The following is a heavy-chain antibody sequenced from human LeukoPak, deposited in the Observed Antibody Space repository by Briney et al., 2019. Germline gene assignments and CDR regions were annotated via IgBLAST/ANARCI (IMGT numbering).Heavy chain of an antibody. D-gene: IGHD6-19*01. CDR1: GGSISSGGYY. J-gene: IGHJ6*02. CDR3: ARDRFDGGGWYGMDV. Sequence: SETLSLTCTVSGGSISSGGYYWSWTRQHPGKGLEWIGYIYYSGSTYYNPSLKSRVTISVDTSKNQFSLKLSSVTSADTAVYYCARDRFDGGGWYGMDVWGQGTTVTVSS. V-gene: IGHV4-31*03. CDR2: IYYSGST.